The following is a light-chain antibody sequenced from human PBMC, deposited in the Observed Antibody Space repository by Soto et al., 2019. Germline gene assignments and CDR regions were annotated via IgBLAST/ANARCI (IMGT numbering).Light chain of an antibody. CDR1: QSFNSIY. CDR2: GES. V-gene: IGKV3-20*01. Sequence: EIVLTQPPGTLSLSPVERATLSCRASQSFNSIYLAWYQQKPGQAPRLLIYGESSRATGIPDRFSGSGSGTDFTLTISRLEPEDFAVYYCQQYGSSGTFGQVTKVEIK. J-gene: IGKJ1*01. CDR3: QQYGSSGT.